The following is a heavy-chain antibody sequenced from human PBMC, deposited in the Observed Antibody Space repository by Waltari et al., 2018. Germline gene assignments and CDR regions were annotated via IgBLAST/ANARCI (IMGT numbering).Heavy chain of an antibody. V-gene: IGHV3-49*03. CDR3: SRVRASGDGMDV. CDR1: GFTFGDHA. CDR2: IRSKTYGGTA. D-gene: IGHD3-16*01. J-gene: IGHJ6*02. Sequence: EVQLVESGGGLVQPGRSLRLSCTTSGFTFGDHALSWFRQAPGKGLEWVGFIRSKTYGGTADYAASVRGRFTVSRDDSKSIAYLEMYSLKTEDTAVYYCSRVRASGDGMDVWGQGTTVTVSS.